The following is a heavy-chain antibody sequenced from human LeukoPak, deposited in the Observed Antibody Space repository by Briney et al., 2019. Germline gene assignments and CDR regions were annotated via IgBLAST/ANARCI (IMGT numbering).Heavy chain of an antibody. J-gene: IGHJ5*02. D-gene: IGHD6-19*01. CDR3: ARDRMENLGYSSGWYLFWWFDP. CDR2: MNPNSGNT. Sequence: GASVKVSCKASGYTFTSYDINWVRQATGQGLEWMGWMNPNSGNTGYAQKFQGRVTMTRNTSISTAYMELSRLRSDDTAVYYCARDRMENLGYSSGWYLFWWFDPWGQGTLVTVSS. CDR1: GYTFTSYD. V-gene: IGHV1-8*01.